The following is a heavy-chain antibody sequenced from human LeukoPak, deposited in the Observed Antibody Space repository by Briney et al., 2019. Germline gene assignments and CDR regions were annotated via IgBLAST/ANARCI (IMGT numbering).Heavy chain of an antibody. Sequence: GGTLRLSCVASEFTFNNYAMAWVRQGPGKGLEWVSSISGSGGNTYYADSVKGRFTISRDNSKNTLYLQMNSPRADDTAVYYCAKDFRAKSGSGSYGWFDPWGQGTLVTVSS. V-gene: IGHV3-23*01. CDR3: AKDFRAKSGSGSYGWFDP. D-gene: IGHD3-10*01. CDR2: ISGSGGNT. CDR1: EFTFNNYA. J-gene: IGHJ5*02.